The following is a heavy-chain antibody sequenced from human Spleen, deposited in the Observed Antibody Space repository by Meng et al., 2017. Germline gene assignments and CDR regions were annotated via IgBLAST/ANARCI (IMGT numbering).Heavy chain of an antibody. CDR2: INHSGST. CDR1: GGSFSDYY. D-gene: IGHD4-11*01. V-gene: IGHV4-34*01. CDR3: ARGPTTMAHDFDY. Sequence: QVQLQQGAAGLLQPSETLSLTCVFSGGSFSDYYWSWIRQPPGKGLEWIGEINHSGSTNYNPSLESRATISVDTSQNNLSLKLSSMTAADSAMYYCARGPTTMAHDFDYWGQGTLVTVSS. J-gene: IGHJ4*02.